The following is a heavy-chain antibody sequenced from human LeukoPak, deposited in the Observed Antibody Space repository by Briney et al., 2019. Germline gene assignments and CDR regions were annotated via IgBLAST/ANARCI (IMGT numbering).Heavy chain of an antibody. Sequence: SETLSLTCTVSGGSISSYYWSWIRQPPGKGLEWIGYIYYSGSTNYNPSPKSRVTISVDTSKNQFSLKLSSVTAADTAVYYCARGTYYDSKGAFDIWGQGTMVTVSS. J-gene: IGHJ3*02. CDR3: ARGTYYDSKGAFDI. D-gene: IGHD3-3*01. V-gene: IGHV4-59*01. CDR1: GGSISSYY. CDR2: IYYSGST.